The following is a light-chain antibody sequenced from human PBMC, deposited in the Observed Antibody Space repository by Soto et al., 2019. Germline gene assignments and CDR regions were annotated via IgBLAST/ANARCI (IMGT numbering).Light chain of an antibody. V-gene: IGLV4-69*01. CDR2: VNSDGSH. CDR3: QTWGTGIQV. Sequence: QLVLTQSPSASASLGASVKLTCTLSSGHSTYAIAWHQQQPEKGPRFLMKVNSDGSHTKGDGIPDRFSGSKSGAERYLTISSLQSEDEADYYCQTWGTGIQVFGGGTKL. J-gene: IGLJ2*01. CDR1: SGHSTYA.